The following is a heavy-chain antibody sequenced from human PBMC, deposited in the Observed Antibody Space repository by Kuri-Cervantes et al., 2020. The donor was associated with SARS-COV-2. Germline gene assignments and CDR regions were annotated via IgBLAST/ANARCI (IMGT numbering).Heavy chain of an antibody. J-gene: IGHJ5*02. D-gene: IGHD2-2*01. V-gene: IGHV3-7*01. CDR3: ARGARDIVVVPAAKDWFDP. CDR2: MRGDGGEQ. CDR1: GFTFNDDW. Sequence: GGSLRLSCVGSGFTFNDDWMSWVRQAPGKGLEWVAIMRGDGGEQYYADSVRGRFSISRDNSKNSVYVEMNSLRAEDTAAYYCARGARDIVVVPAAKDWFDPWGQGTLVTVSS.